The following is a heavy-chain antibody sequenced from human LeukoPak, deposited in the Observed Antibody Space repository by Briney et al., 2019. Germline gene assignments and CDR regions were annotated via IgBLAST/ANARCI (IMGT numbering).Heavy chain of an antibody. CDR3: AREGLLRYWGYYYYYMDV. CDR2: ISSSGSTI. D-gene: IGHD3-9*01. Sequence: GGSLRLSCAASEFTFNSSAMNWVRQAPGKGLEWVSYISSSGSTIHYADSMKGRFTISRDNAKSSLYLQMNSLRAEDTAVYYCAREGLLRYWGYYYYYMDVWGKGTTVTISS. V-gene: IGHV3-48*03. J-gene: IGHJ6*03. CDR1: EFTFNSSA.